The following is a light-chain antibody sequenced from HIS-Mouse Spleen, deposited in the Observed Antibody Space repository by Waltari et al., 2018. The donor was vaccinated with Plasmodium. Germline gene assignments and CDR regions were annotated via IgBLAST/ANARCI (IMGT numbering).Light chain of an antibody. V-gene: IGKV3-20*01. J-gene: IGKJ1*01. CDR2: GAS. Sequence: EIVLTQSPGPLSLSPGERATLPCRASQSVSSSYLAWYQQKPGQAPRLLIYGASSRATGIPDRFSGSGSGTDFTLTISRLEPEDFAVYYCQQYGSSGTFGQGTKVEIK. CDR3: QQYGSSGT. CDR1: QSVSSSY.